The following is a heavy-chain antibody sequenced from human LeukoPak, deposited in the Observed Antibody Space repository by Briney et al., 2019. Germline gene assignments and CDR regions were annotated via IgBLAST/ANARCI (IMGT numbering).Heavy chain of an antibody. J-gene: IGHJ3*02. CDR3: ARGYYYGSGKGNGFDI. D-gene: IGHD3-10*01. Sequence: PGRSLRLSWAACAFTFSSYGSHWVRQAPGKGLEWVAVIWYDGSNKYYADSAKGRFTISRDNSKNTLYLQMNSLRAEDTAVYYCARGYYYGSGKGNGFDIWGQGTMVTVSS. V-gene: IGHV3-33*01. CDR2: IWYDGSNK. CDR1: AFTFSSYG.